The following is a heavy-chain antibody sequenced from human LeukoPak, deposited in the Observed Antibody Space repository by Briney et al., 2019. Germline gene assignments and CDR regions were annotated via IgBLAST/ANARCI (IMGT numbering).Heavy chain of an antibody. D-gene: IGHD3-9*01. CDR2: ITGGGSGI. CDR3: AKWGDYDVLTGYYVSDY. Sequence: GGSLRLSCTASGFTFSNYAMSWVRQAPGKGLEWVSAITGGGSGIYYADSMKSRFTISRDNSKNTLYLQINSLRAEDTAVYYCAKWGDYDVLTGYYVSDYWGQGTLVTVSS. J-gene: IGHJ4*02. CDR1: GFTFSNYA. V-gene: IGHV3-23*01.